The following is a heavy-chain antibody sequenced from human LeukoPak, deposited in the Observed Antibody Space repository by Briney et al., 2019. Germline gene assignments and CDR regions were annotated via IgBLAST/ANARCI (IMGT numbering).Heavy chain of an antibody. CDR2: ISWNSGST. CDR1: GFTFDDYA. V-gene: IGHV3-9*01. CDR3: ARDPMTAAGSKDRMDV. Sequence: PGRSLRLSCAASGFTFDDYAMHWVRQAPGKGLEWVSGISWNSGSTGYADSVKGRFTISRDNSKNTLYLQMNSLRAEDTAVYYCARDPMTAAGSKDRMDVWGQGTTVTVSS. D-gene: IGHD6-13*01. J-gene: IGHJ6*02.